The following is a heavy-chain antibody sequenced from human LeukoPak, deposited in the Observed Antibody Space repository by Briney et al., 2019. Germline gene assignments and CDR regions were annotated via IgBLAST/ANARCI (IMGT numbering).Heavy chain of an antibody. CDR1: GFTFSSYA. V-gene: IGHV3-30*04. D-gene: IGHD3-22*01. J-gene: IGHJ4*02. Sequence: PGRSLRLSCAASGFTFSSYAMHWVRQAPGKGLEWVPVISYDGSNKYYADSVKGRFTISRDNSKNTLYLQMNSLRADDTAVYYCAKDPRYYYDSRGYYYGVDYWGQGTLVTVSS. CDR2: ISYDGSNK. CDR3: AKDPRYYYDSRGYYYGVDY.